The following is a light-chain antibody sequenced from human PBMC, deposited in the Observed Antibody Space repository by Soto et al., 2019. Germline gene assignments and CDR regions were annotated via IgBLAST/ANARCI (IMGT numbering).Light chain of an antibody. Sequence: EIVLTQSPATLSLSPGERATLSCRASQSVSSNLAWYEQKPRQAPRLLIYGASTRATGIPARFTGSGCGTTFTLTISSLQSEDFAVYYCQQYNNWPPWTFGQGTKVEIK. CDR3: QQYNNWPPWT. CDR2: GAS. J-gene: IGKJ1*01. CDR1: QSVSSN. V-gene: IGKV3-15*01.